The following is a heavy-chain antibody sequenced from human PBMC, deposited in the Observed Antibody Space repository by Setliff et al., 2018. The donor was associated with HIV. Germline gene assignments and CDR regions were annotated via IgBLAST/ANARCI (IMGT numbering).Heavy chain of an antibody. CDR2: INTNTGNP. V-gene: IGHV7-4-1*02. J-gene: IGHJ6*03. Sequence: RASVKVSCKASGYTFTSYGMNWVRQAPGQGLEWMGWINTNTGNPTYAQGFTGRFVFSLDTSVSTAYLQISSLKAEDTAVYYCARETQGVDTAMVSGYYYYMDVWGKGTTVTVSS. D-gene: IGHD5-18*01. CDR3: ARETQGVDTAMVSGYYYYMDV. CDR1: GYTFTSYG.